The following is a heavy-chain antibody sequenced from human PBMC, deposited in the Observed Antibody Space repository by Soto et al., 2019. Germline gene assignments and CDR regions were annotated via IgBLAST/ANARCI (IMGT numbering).Heavy chain of an antibody. CDR1: GYTFSNYG. D-gene: IGHD2-15*01. J-gene: IGHJ4*02. CDR2: VSGYIGNT. Sequence: QVQLVQSGAEVKKPGASVRVSCRTSGYTFSNYGISWVRQAPGQGLEWMGWVSGYIGNTHYARKLQGRETMTKDTSPSTAHMDLRSLTSDDTAVYYCSRSPLEYCSAGNCYSDFWGQGTLVTVSS. V-gene: IGHV1-18*01. CDR3: SRSPLEYCSAGNCYSDF.